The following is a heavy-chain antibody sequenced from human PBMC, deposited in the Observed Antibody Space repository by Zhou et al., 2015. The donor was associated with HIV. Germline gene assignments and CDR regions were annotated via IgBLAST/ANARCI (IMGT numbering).Heavy chain of an antibody. CDR3: ARRWDIVVVPAAIRSDYYYYGMDV. J-gene: IGHJ6*02. V-gene: IGHV1-69*01. Sequence: LVQSGTEVRKPGSSVNVSCKASGGTFSSYAISWVRQAPGQGLEWMGGIIPIFGTANYAQKFQGRVTITADESTSTAYMELSSLRSEDTAVYYCARRWDIVVVPAAIRSDYYYYGMDVWGQGP. CDR2: IIPIFGTA. D-gene: IGHD2-2*02. CDR1: GGTFSSYA.